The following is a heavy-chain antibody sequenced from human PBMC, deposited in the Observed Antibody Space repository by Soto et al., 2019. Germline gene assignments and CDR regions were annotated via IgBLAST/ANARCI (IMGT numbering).Heavy chain of an antibody. J-gene: IGHJ4*01. D-gene: IGHD3-16*01. V-gene: IGHV4-30-4*01. Sequence: VQLPESGPGLVKPSQTMSLTCIVSGGSISNVNDCWSWIRQRPDKGLEWIGHISSGGSIYNNPSLTIRVTIAVDTSKNQFSLQLRSVSAADTAVYYCARGTSGDKVDYWGHGTLVTVSA. CDR2: ISSGGSI. CDR3: ARGTSGDKVDY. CDR1: GGSISNVNDC.